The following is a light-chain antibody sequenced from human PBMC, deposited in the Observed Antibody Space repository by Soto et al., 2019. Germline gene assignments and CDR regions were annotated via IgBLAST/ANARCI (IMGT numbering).Light chain of an antibody. J-gene: IGKJ5*01. CDR1: QGIDTS. Sequence: ILLTQSPSSLSASVVDRVTITCRASQGIDTSLAWYQQKPGKAPKLLIYAPSNFQSGVPSRFSGSGSGTRFTLTISSLQPEDFATYYCQQLHGYPITFGQGTRLEIK. CDR3: QQLHGYPIT. CDR2: APS. V-gene: IGKV1-9*01.